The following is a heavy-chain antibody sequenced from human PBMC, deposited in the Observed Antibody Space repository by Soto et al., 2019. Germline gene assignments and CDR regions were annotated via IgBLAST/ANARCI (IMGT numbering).Heavy chain of an antibody. V-gene: IGHV1-18*04. Sequence: ASVKVSCKASGYTFTSYFMIWVRQAPGQGLEWMGWTSDYNGNTNYAQKFQGRVTLTTDTSTSTAYMELRSLRSDDTAVYYCARAGGIYSISCQLDYWGQGTMVTVSS. CDR1: GYTFTSYF. J-gene: IGHJ4*02. D-gene: IGHD6-13*01. CDR2: TSDYNGNT. CDR3: ARAGGIYSISCQLDY.